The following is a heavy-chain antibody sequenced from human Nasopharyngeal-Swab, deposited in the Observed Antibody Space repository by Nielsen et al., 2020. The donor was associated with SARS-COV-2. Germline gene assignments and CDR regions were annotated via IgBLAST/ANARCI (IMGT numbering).Heavy chain of an antibody. Sequence: GGSLRLSCAASGFTFSDYYMSWIRQAPGKGLEWVSYISSSGSTIYYADSVKGRFTISRDNAKNSLYLQMNSLRAEDTAVYYCAAHPSYDFWSDTYYWGQGTLVTVSS. D-gene: IGHD3-3*01. CDR3: AAHPSYDFWSDTYY. CDR1: GFTFSDYY. V-gene: IGHV3-11*04. J-gene: IGHJ4*02. CDR2: ISSSGSTI.